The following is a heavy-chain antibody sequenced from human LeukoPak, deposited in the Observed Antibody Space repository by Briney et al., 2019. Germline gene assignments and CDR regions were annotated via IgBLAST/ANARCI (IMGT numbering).Heavy chain of an antibody. CDR3: ARVRRGYFDY. J-gene: IGHJ4*02. D-gene: IGHD3-10*01. CDR1: GGSISSGSYY. CDR2: IYTSGST. Sequence: PSQTLSLTCTDSGGSISSGSYYWSWIRQPAGKGLEWIGRIYTSGSTNYNPSLKSRVTISVDTSKNQFSLKLSSVTAADTAVYYCARVRRGYFDYWGQGTLVTVSS. V-gene: IGHV4-61*02.